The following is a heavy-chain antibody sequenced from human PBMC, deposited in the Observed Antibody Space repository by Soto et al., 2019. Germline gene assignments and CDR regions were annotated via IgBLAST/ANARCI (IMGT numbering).Heavy chain of an antibody. CDR2: IYYSGNT. Sequence: SETLSVTCAVSDYSISNGYYWGWIRQPPGQGLEWIGSIYYSGNTYYNPSLKSRLTISVDTSKNRFSLKLNSVTAADTAVYYCARGRRGYSYGEYSFDYWGQGTLVTVSS. J-gene: IGHJ4*02. D-gene: IGHD5-18*01. CDR3: ARGRRGYSYGEYSFDY. V-gene: IGHV4-38-2*01. CDR1: DYSISNGYY.